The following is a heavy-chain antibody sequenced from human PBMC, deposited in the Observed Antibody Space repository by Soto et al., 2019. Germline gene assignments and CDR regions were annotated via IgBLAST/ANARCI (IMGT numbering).Heavy chain of an antibody. Sequence: SETLSLTCTVSGGSISSSSYYWGWIRQPPGKGLEWIGSIYYSGSTYYNPSLKSRVTISVDTSKNQFSLKLSSVTAADTAVYYCARLHAPSNDYGDYDYYYYYMDVWGKGTTVTVSS. CDR2: IYYSGST. J-gene: IGHJ6*03. D-gene: IGHD4-17*01. CDR3: ARLHAPSNDYGDYDYYYYYMDV. CDR1: GGSISSSSYY. V-gene: IGHV4-39*01.